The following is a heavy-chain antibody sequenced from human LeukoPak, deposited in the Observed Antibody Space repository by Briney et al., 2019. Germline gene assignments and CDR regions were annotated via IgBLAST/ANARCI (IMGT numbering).Heavy chain of an antibody. Sequence: SETLSLTCTVSGGSISSYHWSWIRQPPGKGLEWIGYIYYSGSTNYNPSLKSRVTISVDTSKNQFSLKLSSVTAADTAVYYCARGGLDPSYNWFDPWGQGTLVTVSS. CDR1: GGSISSYH. CDR2: IYYSGST. V-gene: IGHV4-59*01. CDR3: ARGGLDPSYNWFDP. J-gene: IGHJ5*02. D-gene: IGHD1-26*01.